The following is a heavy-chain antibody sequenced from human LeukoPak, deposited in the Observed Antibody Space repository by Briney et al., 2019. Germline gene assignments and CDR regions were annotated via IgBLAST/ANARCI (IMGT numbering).Heavy chain of an antibody. CDR1: GFAVSSYY. D-gene: IGHD6-19*01. J-gene: IGHJ6*02. Sequence: QPGGSLRLSCAASGFAVSSYYMSWVRQAPGKGLEWVSVIYSGGSTYYADSVRGRFTISRDNSKNTLYLQMSSLRAEDTAVYYCAREQIAVTGKRYYFYGMDVWGQGTTVTVSS. V-gene: IGHV3-53*01. CDR3: AREQIAVTGKRYYFYGMDV. CDR2: IYSGGST.